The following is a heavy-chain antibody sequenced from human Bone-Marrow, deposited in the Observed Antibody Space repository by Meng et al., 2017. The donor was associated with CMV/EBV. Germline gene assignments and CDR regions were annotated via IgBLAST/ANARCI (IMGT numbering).Heavy chain of an antibody. CDR2: IKRDGSEA. CDR3: ARSFEY. V-gene: IGHV3-7*01. J-gene: IGHJ4*02. Sequence: GGSLRLSCAASGFNFGVYWMTWVRQPPGKGLEWVANIKRDGSEAYYADSVKGRFTISRDTAKNSLYLQMNSLRGEDTAVYYCARSFEYWGRGTLVTVSS. CDR1: GFNFGVYW.